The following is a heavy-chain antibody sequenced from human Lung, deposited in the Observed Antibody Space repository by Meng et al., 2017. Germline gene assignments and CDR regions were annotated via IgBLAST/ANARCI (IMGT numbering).Heavy chain of an antibody. CDR1: GGSFSDYY. V-gene: IGHV4-34*01. CDR3: ARGPTTMAHDFDY. Sequence: QVQQQQWVGGLLKHSGNLSLTCVVFGGSFSDYYWSWIRQPPGKGLEWIGEINHSGSTNYNPSLESRATISVDTSQNNLSLKLSSVTAADSAVYYCARGPTTMAHDFDYWRQGTLVTVSS. CDR2: INHSGST. D-gene: IGHD4-11*01. J-gene: IGHJ4*02.